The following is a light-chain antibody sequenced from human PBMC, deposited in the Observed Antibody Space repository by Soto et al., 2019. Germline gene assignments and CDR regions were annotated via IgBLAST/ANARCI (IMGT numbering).Light chain of an antibody. CDR1: QSVSSNN. V-gene: IGKV3-20*01. CDR2: AAS. Sequence: ELMLTQSPGTLSLSPGERATLSCMASQSVSSNNLAWYQQKPGQAPRLLIYAASSRATGIPDRFSGSGSGTDFTLTISRLEPEDFAIYYCQEYGTSRTFGQGTNVEIK. J-gene: IGKJ1*01. CDR3: QEYGTSRT.